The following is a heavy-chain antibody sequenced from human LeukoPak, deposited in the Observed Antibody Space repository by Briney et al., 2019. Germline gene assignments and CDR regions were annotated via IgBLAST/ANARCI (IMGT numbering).Heavy chain of an antibody. D-gene: IGHD3-10*01. CDR3: AKDDAWLRFGE. J-gene: IGHJ4*02. Sequence: GGSLRLSCAASGFTFSNHGMNWVRQAPGKGLEWVSGISPSGDITYYADSVKGRFTISRDNSKNTLYLEVISLTAEDTAVYYCAKDDAWLRFGEWSQGTLVTVSS. CDR2: ISPSGDIT. CDR1: GFTFSNHG. V-gene: IGHV3-23*01.